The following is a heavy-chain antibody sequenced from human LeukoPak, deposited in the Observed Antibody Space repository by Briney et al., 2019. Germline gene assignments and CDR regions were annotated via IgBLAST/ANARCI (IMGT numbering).Heavy chain of an antibody. J-gene: IGHJ5*02. CDR2: MNPNSGNT. CDR3: ASCSEYSSSWSSGCNWFDP. Sequence: GASVTVSRKSSVYTFTSYDINWVRQATGQGLEWMGWMNPNSGNTGYAQKFQGRVTMTRNTSIRTAYMELSSLRSEDTAVYYCASCSEYSSSWSSGCNWFDPLGQGTPVTVSS. V-gene: IGHV1-8*01. CDR1: VYTFTSYD. D-gene: IGHD6-13*01.